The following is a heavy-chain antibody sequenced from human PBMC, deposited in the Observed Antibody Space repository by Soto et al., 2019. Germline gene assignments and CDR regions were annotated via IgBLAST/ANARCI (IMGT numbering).Heavy chain of an antibody. V-gene: IGHV1-69*06. Sequence: ASVKVSCKASGGTFSSYAISWVRQAPGQGLEWMGGIIPIFGTANYAQKFQGRVTITADKSTSTAYMELSSLRSADTAVYYCARVVSSWNYGRLDWWGQEALVTVFS. CDR3: ARVVSSWNYGRLDW. J-gene: IGHJ4*02. D-gene: IGHD1-7*01. CDR2: IIPIFGTA. CDR1: GGTFSSYA.